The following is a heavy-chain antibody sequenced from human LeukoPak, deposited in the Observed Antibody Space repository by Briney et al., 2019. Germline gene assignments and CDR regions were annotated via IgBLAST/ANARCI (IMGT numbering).Heavy chain of an antibody. CDR3: ARDPGKYGDSLRPSGLDS. J-gene: IGHJ4*02. D-gene: IGHD3-22*01. Sequence: SVKVSCKASGGSFSNYAVIWVRQAPGQGFEWMGRIIPTLGITNRAQKFQDRVTISADTSSSTAYMELTNLRSEDTAVYYCARDPGKYGDSLRPSGLDSWGQGTLVTVSS. CDR1: GGSFSNYA. V-gene: IGHV1-69*04. CDR2: IIPTLGIT.